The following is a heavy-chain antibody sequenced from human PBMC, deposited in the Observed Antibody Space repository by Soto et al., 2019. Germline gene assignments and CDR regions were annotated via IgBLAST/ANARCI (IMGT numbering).Heavy chain of an antibody. V-gene: IGHV1-2*02. Sequence: ASVKVSCKASGYTFTGYYMHWVRQAPGQGLEWMGWINPNSGGTNYAQKFQGKVTMTRDTSISTAYMELSRLRSDDTAVYYCARDVDTAMVCFDYWGQGTLVTVSS. D-gene: IGHD5-18*01. J-gene: IGHJ4*02. CDR3: ARDVDTAMVCFDY. CDR1: GYTFTGYY. CDR2: INPNSGGT.